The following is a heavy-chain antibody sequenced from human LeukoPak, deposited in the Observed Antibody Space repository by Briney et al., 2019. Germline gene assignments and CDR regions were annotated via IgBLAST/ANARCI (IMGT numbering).Heavy chain of an antibody. V-gene: IGHV3-23*01. CDR2: ISDSGGST. CDR1: GLTLSNYD. CDR3: ARGYSGSYRVDY. Sequence: PGGSLRLSCAVSGLTLSNYDMSWVRQAPGKGLEWVAGISDSGGSTNYADSVKGRFTISRDNPRNTLYLQMNSLRAEDTAVYYCARGYSGSYRVDYWGQGTLVTVSS. J-gene: IGHJ4*02. D-gene: IGHD1-26*01.